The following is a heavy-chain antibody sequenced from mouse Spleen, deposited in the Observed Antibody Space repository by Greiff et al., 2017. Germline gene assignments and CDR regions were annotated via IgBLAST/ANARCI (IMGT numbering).Heavy chain of an antibody. CDR2: ISTYYGDA. J-gene: IGHJ4*01. CDR3: ARYYRYDDGYAMDY. D-gene: IGHD2-14*01. Sequence: QVQLQQSGAELVRPGVSVKISCKGSGYTFTDYAMHWVKQSHAKSLEWIGVISTYYGDASYNQKFKGKATMTVDKSSSTAYMELARLTSEDSAIYYCARYYRYDDGYAMDYWGQGTSVTVSS. CDR1: GYTFTDYA. V-gene: IGHV1S137*01.